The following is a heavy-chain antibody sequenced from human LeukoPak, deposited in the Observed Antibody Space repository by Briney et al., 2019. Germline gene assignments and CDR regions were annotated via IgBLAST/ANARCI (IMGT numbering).Heavy chain of an antibody. D-gene: IGHD3-3*01. J-gene: IGHJ4*02. Sequence: PGRSLRLSCAASGFTFSSYGMHWVRQAPGKGLEWVAVICYDGSNKYYADSVKGRFTISRDNSKNTLYLQMNSLRAEDTAVYYCAREPHSYYDFWSGFTSRGAYFDYWGQGTLVTVSS. CDR2: ICYDGSNK. V-gene: IGHV3-33*01. CDR1: GFTFSSYG. CDR3: AREPHSYYDFWSGFTSRGAYFDY.